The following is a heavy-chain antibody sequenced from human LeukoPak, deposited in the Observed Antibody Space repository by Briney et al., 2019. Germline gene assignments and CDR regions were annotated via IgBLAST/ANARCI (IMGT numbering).Heavy chain of an antibody. J-gene: IGHJ4*02. CDR2: IYYSGST. V-gene: IGHV4-59*01. CDR3: ARGVSPPDFDY. D-gene: IGHD2-8*01. Sequence: SETLSLTCTLSGGSISSYYWSWIRQPPGRGLEWIGYIYYSGSTNYNPSLKSRVTISVDTSKNQFSLKLSSVTAADTAVYYCARGVSPPDFDYWGQGTLVTVSS. CDR1: GGSISSYY.